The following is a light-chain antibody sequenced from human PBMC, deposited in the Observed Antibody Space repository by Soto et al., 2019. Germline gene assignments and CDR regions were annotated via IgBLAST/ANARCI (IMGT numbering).Light chain of an antibody. CDR3: ETWDSTSWV. CDR2: LEGSGSY. J-gene: IGLJ3*02. V-gene: IGLV4-60*03. Sequence: QPVLTQSSSASASLGSSVKLTCTLTSGHSSYIIAWHQQQPGKAPRFFMKLEGSGSYNKGSGVPDRFSGSSSGADRSLTISNLQSEDEADYYCETWDSTSWVFGGGTKLA. CDR1: SGHSSYI.